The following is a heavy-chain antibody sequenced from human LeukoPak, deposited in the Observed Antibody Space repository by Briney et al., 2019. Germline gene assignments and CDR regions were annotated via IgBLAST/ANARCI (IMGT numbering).Heavy chain of an antibody. CDR1: GLTFSTSG. CDR2: IGPTGSDR. V-gene: IGHV3-21*06. J-gene: IGHJ4*02. Sequence: PGGSLRLSCTASGLTFSTSGFNWVRQAPGKGLEWVASIGPTGSDRYHADSIKGRFTISRDNANNFLYLQMNSLRDEDTAVYYCATETSGRHYDYWGKGTLLTVSS. D-gene: IGHD6-19*01. CDR3: ATETSGRHYDY.